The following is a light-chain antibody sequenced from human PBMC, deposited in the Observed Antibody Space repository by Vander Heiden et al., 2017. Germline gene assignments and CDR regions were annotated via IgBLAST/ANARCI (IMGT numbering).Light chain of an antibody. CDR1: SSAVGSYNL. Sequence: QSALTQPASVSGSPGQSITISCTGTSSAVGSYNLVSWYQQHPGKAPKLMSYEVSKRPSGVSNRFSGSKSGNTASLTISGLQAEDEADYYCCSYAGSSTFVVFGGGTKLTVL. V-gene: IGLV2-23*02. CDR3: CSYAGSSTFVV. J-gene: IGLJ2*01. CDR2: EVS.